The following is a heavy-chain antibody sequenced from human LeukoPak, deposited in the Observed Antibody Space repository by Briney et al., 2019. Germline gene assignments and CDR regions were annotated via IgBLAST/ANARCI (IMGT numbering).Heavy chain of an antibody. CDR1: GFTFNTYW. D-gene: IGHD3-10*01. Sequence: PGGSLRLSCEAPGFTFNTYWMNWVRQAPGRGLEWVASISRDGSEKYDVDSVKGRFTISRDNAKNSLSLQMNSLRAEDTAVYYCARANYNDWGLFDYWGQGTLVTVSS. CDR3: ARANYNDWGLFDY. J-gene: IGHJ4*02. V-gene: IGHV3-7*01. CDR2: ISRDGSEK.